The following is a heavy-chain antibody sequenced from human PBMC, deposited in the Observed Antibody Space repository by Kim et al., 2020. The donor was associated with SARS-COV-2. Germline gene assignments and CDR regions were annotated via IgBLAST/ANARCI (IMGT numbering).Heavy chain of an antibody. CDR1: GYTFTV. V-gene: IGHV1-3*01. CDR3: ARGIGASGKNWFDP. J-gene: IGHJ5*02. Sequence: ASVKVSCKASGYTFTVIHWVRQAPGQRLEWMGWILAGTGNTKYSQKFKGRVTITRDTSASTVYMELSSLRSEDTALYYCARGIGASGKNWFDPWGQGTRV. D-gene: IGHD6-13*01. CDR2: ILAGTGNT.